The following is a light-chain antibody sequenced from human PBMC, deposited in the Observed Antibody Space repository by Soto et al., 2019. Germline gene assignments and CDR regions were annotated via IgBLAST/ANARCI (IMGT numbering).Light chain of an antibody. CDR3: MQALQTPRS. CDR2: LGS. J-gene: IGKJ1*01. Sequence: DIVMTQSPLSLPVTPGEPASISCRSGQSLLHSNGYNYLDWYLQKPGQSPQLLIYLGSNRASGVPDRFIVSVYGTDFTLNISRVEAVDVGVYYCMQALQTPRSFGQGTKVVIK. V-gene: IGKV2-28*01. CDR1: QSLLHSNGYNY.